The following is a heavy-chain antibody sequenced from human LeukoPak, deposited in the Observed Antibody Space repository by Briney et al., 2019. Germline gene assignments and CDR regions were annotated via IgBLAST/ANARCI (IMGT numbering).Heavy chain of an antibody. CDR2: INSDGSST. Sequence: GGSLRLSCAASGFTFSSYWMHWVRQAPGKGLVWVSRINSDGSSTSYADSVKGRFTISRDNAKNTLYLQMNSLRAEDTAVYYCASPMVRGVYPFDYWGQGTLVTVSS. D-gene: IGHD3-10*01. CDR1: GFTFSSYW. V-gene: IGHV3-74*01. J-gene: IGHJ4*02. CDR3: ASPMVRGVYPFDY.